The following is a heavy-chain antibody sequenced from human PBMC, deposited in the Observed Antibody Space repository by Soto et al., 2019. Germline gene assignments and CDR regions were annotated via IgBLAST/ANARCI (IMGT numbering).Heavy chain of an antibody. CDR3: ARDSDSGSYHRFDY. V-gene: IGHV1-69*01. Sequence: QVQLVQSGAEVKKPGSSVKVSCKASGGTFSSYAISWVRQAPGQGLEWMGGIIPIFGTANYTQKFQGRVTITADESTSTADMELSSLRSEDTAVYYCARDSDSGSYHRFDYWGQGTLVTVSS. CDR2: IIPIFGTA. J-gene: IGHJ4*02. CDR1: GGTFSSYA. D-gene: IGHD1-26*01.